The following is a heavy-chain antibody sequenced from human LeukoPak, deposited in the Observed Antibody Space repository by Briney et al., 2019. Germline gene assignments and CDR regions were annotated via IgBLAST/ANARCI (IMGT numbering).Heavy chain of an antibody. CDR2: ISYDGSNK. V-gene: IGHV3-30*03. CDR1: GFTFSSYG. J-gene: IGHJ4*02. Sequence: GGSLRLSCAASGFTFSSYGMHWVRQAPGKGLEWVAVISYDGSNKYYADSVKGRFTISRDNSKNTLYLQMNSLRVEDTAVYYCATLGVPSTGSFDYWGQGTLVTVSS. CDR3: ATLGVPSTGSFDY. D-gene: IGHD3-9*01.